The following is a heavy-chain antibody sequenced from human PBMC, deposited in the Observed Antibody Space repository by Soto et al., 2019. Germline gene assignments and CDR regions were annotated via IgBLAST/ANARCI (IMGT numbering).Heavy chain of an antibody. D-gene: IGHD5-18*01. V-gene: IGHV3-30*18. Sequence: GGALRLACAASGFPFRAYGMHWVRQAPGKGLECVAVISDDGSNKYNIAPMEGRFTISRDNSKNTLYLQTNSLRTEDTALYYCAKGTGYTSGTNDAFDIWGQGT. CDR1: GFPFRAYG. J-gene: IGHJ3*02. CDR2: ISDDGSNK. CDR3: AKGTGYTSGTNDAFDI.